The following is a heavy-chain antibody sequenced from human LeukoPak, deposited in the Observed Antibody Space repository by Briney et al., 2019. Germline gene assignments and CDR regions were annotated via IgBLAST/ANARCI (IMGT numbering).Heavy chain of an antibody. Sequence: SETLSLTCTVSGGSISSYYWSWIRQPPGKGLEWIGYIYYSRSTNYNPSLKSRVTISVDTSKNQFCPKLSSVTAADTAVYYCARASSWYNFDYWGQGTLVTVSS. CDR3: ARASSWYNFDY. CDR2: IYYSRST. V-gene: IGHV4-59*01. J-gene: IGHJ4*02. D-gene: IGHD6-13*01. CDR1: GGSISSYY.